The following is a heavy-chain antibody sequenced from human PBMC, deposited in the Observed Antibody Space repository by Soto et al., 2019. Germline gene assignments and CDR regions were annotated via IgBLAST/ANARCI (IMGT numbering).Heavy chain of an antibody. V-gene: IGHV3-30*18. Sequence: QVHLVESGGGVVQPGRSLRLSCAASGFTFSNNGMHWVRQAPGKGLEWMGVISYEGSEKFYAGSVKGRFTISRDNSKNPPYLQMDTLRAEDTGIYYCVKAKGAAAGFDYWGQGILVTVSS. J-gene: IGHJ4*02. CDR2: ISYEGSEK. D-gene: IGHD6-13*01. CDR1: GFTFSNNG. CDR3: VKAKGAAAGFDY.